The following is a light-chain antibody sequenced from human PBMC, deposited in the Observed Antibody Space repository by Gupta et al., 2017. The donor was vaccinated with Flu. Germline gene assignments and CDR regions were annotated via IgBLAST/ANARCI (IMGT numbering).Light chain of an antibody. J-gene: IGKJ2*01. Sequence: DVVMNQTPLSSPVTLGRPASISCRSSQSVGPRDGNTYLSWLQQRPGQPPRLLIYKSSKRCSGVSDIFSGSGAGADSLPKISMVEADDVGDYYCLQAKQLYTFGQGTKMEIK. CDR2: KSS. CDR1: QSVGPRDGNTY. CDR3: LQAKQLYT. V-gene: IGKV2-24*01.